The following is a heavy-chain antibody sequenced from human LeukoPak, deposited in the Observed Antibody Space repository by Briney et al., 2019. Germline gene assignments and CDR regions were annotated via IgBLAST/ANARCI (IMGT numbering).Heavy chain of an antibody. Sequence: SETLSLTCAVYSGSFSGYYWSWIRQPPGKGLEWIGEINHSGSTNYNPSLKSRVTISVDTSKNQFSLKLSSVTAADTAVYYCARVEYYDPGTADAFDIWGQGTMVTVSS. D-gene: IGHD3-22*01. CDR1: SGSFSGYY. CDR2: INHSGST. J-gene: IGHJ3*02. CDR3: ARVEYYDPGTADAFDI. V-gene: IGHV4-34*01.